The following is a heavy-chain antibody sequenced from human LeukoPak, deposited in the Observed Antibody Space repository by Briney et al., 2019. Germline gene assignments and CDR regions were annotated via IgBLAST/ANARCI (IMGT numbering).Heavy chain of an antibody. CDR2: MKPNSGNT. Sequence: ASVKVSCKASGYTFSNYDINCVRQATGQGLEWMGYMKPNSGNTGYAQKFQGRVTMTRNTSISTAYMELSSLRSEDTAEYYCAREGLDYWGQGTLVTVS. CDR3: AREGLDY. J-gene: IGHJ4*02. CDR1: GYTFSNYD. V-gene: IGHV1-8*01.